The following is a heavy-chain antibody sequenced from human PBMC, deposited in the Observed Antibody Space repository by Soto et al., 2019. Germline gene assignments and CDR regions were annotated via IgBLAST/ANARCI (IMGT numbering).Heavy chain of an antibody. CDR3: ARGSNTEANDILTRFDY. D-gene: IGHD3-9*01. Sequence: SETLSLTCAVYGGSFSGYYWSWIRQPPGKGLEWIGEINHSGSTNYNPYLKSRVTIPVDTSKNHFHLRLSSVTAADRAVYYCARGSNTEANDILTRFDYWGQGTLVTVSS. CDR2: INHSGST. CDR1: GGSFSGYY. V-gene: IGHV4-34*01. J-gene: IGHJ4*02.